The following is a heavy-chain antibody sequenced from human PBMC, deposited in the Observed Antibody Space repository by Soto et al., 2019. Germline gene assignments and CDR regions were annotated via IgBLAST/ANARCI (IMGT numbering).Heavy chain of an antibody. CDR3: AKDGYITAGTFRPYCFDY. CDR1: GFTFSNYG. CDR2: MSHDGSDK. Sequence: QVQLVESGGGVVQPGRSLRLSCAASGFTFSNYGMHWVRQAPGKGLEWLAVMSHDGSDKYSADSVKGRFTISRDNSKNTLYRQMNSLRADDTAVYYCAKDGYITAGTFRPYCFDYWGQGTMVTVSS. D-gene: IGHD3-22*01. V-gene: IGHV3-30*18. J-gene: IGHJ4*02.